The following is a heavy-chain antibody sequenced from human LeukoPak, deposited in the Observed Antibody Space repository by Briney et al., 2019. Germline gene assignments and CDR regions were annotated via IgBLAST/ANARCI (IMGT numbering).Heavy chain of an antibody. Sequence: SQTLSLTCAVSGGSLSSGGYSWSWIRHPPGEGLEWIGYIYHSGSTYYNPSLKSRVTISVDRSKNQFSLKLSSVTAADTAVYYCARVVPAAIFDYWGQGTLVTVSS. CDR1: GGSLSSGGYS. CDR3: ARVVPAAIFDY. CDR2: IYHSGST. V-gene: IGHV4-30-2*01. D-gene: IGHD2-2*01. J-gene: IGHJ4*02.